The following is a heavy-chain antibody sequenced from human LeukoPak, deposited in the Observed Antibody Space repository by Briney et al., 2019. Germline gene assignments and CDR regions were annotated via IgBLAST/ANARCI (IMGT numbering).Heavy chain of an antibody. CDR1: GYTLTELS. CDR2: FDPEDGET. V-gene: IGHV1-24*01. J-gene: IGHJ5*02. D-gene: IGHD6-6*01. Sequence: ASVKVSCKVSGYTLTELSMHWVRQAPGKGPEWMGGFDPEDGETIYAQKFQGRVTMTEDTSTDTAYMELSSLRSEDTAVYYCATGRYSSSSLNWFDPWGQGTLVTVSS. CDR3: ATGRYSSSSLNWFDP.